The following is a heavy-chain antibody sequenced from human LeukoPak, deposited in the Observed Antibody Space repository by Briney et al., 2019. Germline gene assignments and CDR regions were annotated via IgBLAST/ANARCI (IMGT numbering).Heavy chain of an antibody. V-gene: IGHV3-21*04. CDR3: ARIAGSLGGMDV. CDR2: ISSSSSYI. J-gene: IGHJ6*02. D-gene: IGHD6-13*01. CDR1: GFTFSSYS. Sequence: GGSLRLSCAASGFTFSSYSMNWVRQAPGKGLEWVSSISSSSSYIYYADSVKGRFTISRDNSKNTLYLQMNSLRAKDTAVYYCARIAGSLGGMDVWGQGTTVTVSS.